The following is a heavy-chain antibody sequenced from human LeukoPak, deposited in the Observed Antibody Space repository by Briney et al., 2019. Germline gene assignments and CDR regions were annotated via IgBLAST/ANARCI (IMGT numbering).Heavy chain of an antibody. J-gene: IGHJ6*03. CDR3: AREGHYDILTGYSPLEYYFYYMDV. D-gene: IGHD3-9*01. CDR2: ISSDGVEK. CDR1: GFTFSNYG. V-gene: IGHV3-30*04. Sequence: GRSLRLSCEASGFTFSNYGLHWVRQTPGKGLEWVAAISSDGVEKHYADSVKGRFTISRDNSKSTLYLQMNSLRAEDTALYYCAREGHYDILTGYSPLEYYFYYMDVRGKGTTVTVSS.